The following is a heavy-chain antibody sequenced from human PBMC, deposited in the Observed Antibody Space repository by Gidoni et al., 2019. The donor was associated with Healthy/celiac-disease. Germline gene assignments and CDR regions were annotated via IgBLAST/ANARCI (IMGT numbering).Heavy chain of an antibody. CDR1: GYTFTGYY. CDR3: ARGCSSSSEYYYYGMDV. J-gene: IGHJ6*02. D-gene: IGHD6-6*01. CDR2: INPNSGGT. Sequence: QVQLVQSGAEVKKPGASVKVSCKASGYTFTGYYMHWVRQAPGQGLEWMGWINPNSGGTNYAQKFQGRVTMTRDTYISTAYMELSRLRSDDTAVYYCARGCSSSSEYYYYGMDVWGQGTTVTVSS. V-gene: IGHV1-2*02.